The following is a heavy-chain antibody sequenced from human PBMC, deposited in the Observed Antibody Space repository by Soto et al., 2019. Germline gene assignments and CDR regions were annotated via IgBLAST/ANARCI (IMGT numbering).Heavy chain of an antibody. V-gene: IGHV3-48*02. J-gene: IGHJ4*02. CDR2: ISTSGAK. D-gene: IGHD6-13*01. CDR1: GFSFISYN. Sequence: GGSLRLSCAASGFSFISYNMNWVRQAPGKGLEWISYISTSGAKYYAYSLKVRFTISRNNAENSLYLQMNSLRDEDTALYYCAREIAAADFDYWGQGPPVTVSS. CDR3: AREIAAADFDY.